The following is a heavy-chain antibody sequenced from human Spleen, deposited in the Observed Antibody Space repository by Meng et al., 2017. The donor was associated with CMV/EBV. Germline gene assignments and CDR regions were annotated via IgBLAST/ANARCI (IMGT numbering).Heavy chain of an antibody. CDR3: AKEEWLVQQLDY. Sequence: CAAAGFTFSSYVMSWVLQAPGKGLEWVSAISGSGGSTYYADSVKGRFTISRDNSKNTLYLQMNSLRAEDTAVYYCAKEEWLVQQLDYWGQGTLVTVSS. CDR2: ISGSGGST. D-gene: IGHD6-19*01. V-gene: IGHV3-23*01. J-gene: IGHJ4*02. CDR1: GFTFSSYV.